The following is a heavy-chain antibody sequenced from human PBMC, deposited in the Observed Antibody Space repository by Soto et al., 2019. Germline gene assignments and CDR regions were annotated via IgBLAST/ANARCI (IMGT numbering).Heavy chain of an antibody. CDR3: AREGPPYYDILIGYYRTLYYFDY. CDR2: ISSSSSII. CDR1: GFTFSRYS. Sequence: EVQLVESGGGLVQPGGSLRLSCAASGFTFSRYSMNWVRQAPGKGLEWVSYISSSSSIIYYADSVKGRFTISRDNAKNSLYLQMNSLRDEDTAVYYCAREGPPYYDILIGYYRTLYYFDYWGQGTLVTVSS. V-gene: IGHV3-48*02. J-gene: IGHJ4*02. D-gene: IGHD3-9*01.